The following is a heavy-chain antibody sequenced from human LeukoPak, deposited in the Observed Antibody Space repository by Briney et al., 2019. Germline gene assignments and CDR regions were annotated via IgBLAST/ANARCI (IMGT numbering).Heavy chain of an antibody. Sequence: GGSLRLSCVASGFTFSSYGMHWVRQAPGKGLEWVAFIRYDGSNKYYADSVKGRFTISRDNSKNTLYLQMNSLRTEDTAVYYCAKDARPPYYYGSAYDYWGQGTQVTVSS. CDR1: GFTFSSYG. CDR3: AKDARPPYYYGSAYDY. CDR2: IRYDGSNK. V-gene: IGHV3-30*02. D-gene: IGHD3-10*01. J-gene: IGHJ4*02.